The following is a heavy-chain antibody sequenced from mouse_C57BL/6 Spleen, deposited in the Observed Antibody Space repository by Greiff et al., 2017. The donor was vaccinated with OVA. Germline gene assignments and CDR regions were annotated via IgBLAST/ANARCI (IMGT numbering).Heavy chain of an antibody. CDR2: IPPNSGST. Sequence: VKLQQPGAELVKPGASVKLSCKASGYTFTSYWMHWVKQRPGQGLEWIGMIPPNSGSTNYNEKFKSKATLTVDKSSSTAYMQLSSLTSEDSAVYYCARSTGTGYCDYWGQGTTLTVSS. CDR3: ARSTGTGYCDY. V-gene: IGHV1-64*01. J-gene: IGHJ2*01. D-gene: IGHD4-1*02. CDR1: GYTFTSYW.